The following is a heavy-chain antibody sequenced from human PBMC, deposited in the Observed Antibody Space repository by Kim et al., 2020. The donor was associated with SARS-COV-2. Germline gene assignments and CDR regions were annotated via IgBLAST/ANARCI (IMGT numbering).Heavy chain of an antibody. D-gene: IGHD2-2*02. CDR1: GGSFSGYY. CDR3: AREGGVYCSSTSCYTWLPRGGYYYYGMDV. Sequence: SETLSLTCAVYGGSFSGYYWSWIRQPPGKGLEWIGEINHSGSTNYNPSLKSRVTISVDTSKNQFSLKLSSVTAADTAVYYCAREGGVYCSSTSCYTWLPRGGYYYYGMDVWGQGTTVTVSS. J-gene: IGHJ6*02. CDR2: INHSGST. V-gene: IGHV4-34*01.